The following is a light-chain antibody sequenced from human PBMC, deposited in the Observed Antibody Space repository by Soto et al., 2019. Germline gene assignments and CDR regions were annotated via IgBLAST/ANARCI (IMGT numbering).Light chain of an antibody. J-gene: IGKJ2*01. Sequence: DIQVTQSPSSLSASIGDRVTITCRASQSISTFLNWYQQKPGKAPNLLIYVASNLQTGVPSRFSGSGSGTDFSLTISSLQHEDVVTYYCQQSYRAPYTFGQGTTLEIK. CDR1: QSISTF. V-gene: IGKV1-39*01. CDR2: VAS. CDR3: QQSYRAPYT.